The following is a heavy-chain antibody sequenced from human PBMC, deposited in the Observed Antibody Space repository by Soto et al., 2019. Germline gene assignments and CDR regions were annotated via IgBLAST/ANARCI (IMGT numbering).Heavy chain of an antibody. V-gene: IGHV3-23*01. J-gene: IGHJ4*02. CDR2: ISGSGGNT. Sequence: GGSLRLSCAASGFTFDNYGMNWVRQAPGKGLEWVSGISGSGGNTYYGDSVKGRFTISRDNSKNTLYLQMSGLRAEDTALYYCAKDSFGSYYLEKFDSWGPGSLVTVSS. CDR3: AKDSFGSYYLEKFDS. CDR1: GFTFDNYG. D-gene: IGHD1-26*01.